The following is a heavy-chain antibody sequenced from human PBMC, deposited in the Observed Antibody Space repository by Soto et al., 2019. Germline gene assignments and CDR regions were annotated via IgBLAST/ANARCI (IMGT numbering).Heavy chain of an antibody. CDR2: ITGSGGST. V-gene: IGHV3-23*01. Sequence: EVQLLESGGGLVQPGGSLRLSCAASGLIFSSYAMSWVRQAPGKGLEWVSAITGSGGSTYYADSVKGRFTISRDNSNNALYLQMDSLRAEATAVYYCAKVTVGGDIIWGSYRYDAFDIWGQGTMVTVSS. J-gene: IGHJ3*02. CDR1: GLIFSSYA. D-gene: IGHD3-16*02. CDR3: AKVTVGGDIIWGSYRYDAFDI.